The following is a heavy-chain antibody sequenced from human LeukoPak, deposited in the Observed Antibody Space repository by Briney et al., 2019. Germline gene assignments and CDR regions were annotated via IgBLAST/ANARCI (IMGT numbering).Heavy chain of an antibody. V-gene: IGHV3-30*02. D-gene: IGHD2-8*01. Sequence: PGGSLRLSCAASGFTFSSYGMHWVRQAPGKGLEWVAFIRYDGSNKYYADSVKGRFTISRDNSKNTLYLQMNSLRAEDTSVYYCANWDGDYYYYGMDVWGQGTTVTVSS. CDR1: GFTFSSYG. J-gene: IGHJ6*02. CDR2: IRYDGSNK. CDR3: ANWDGDYYYYGMDV.